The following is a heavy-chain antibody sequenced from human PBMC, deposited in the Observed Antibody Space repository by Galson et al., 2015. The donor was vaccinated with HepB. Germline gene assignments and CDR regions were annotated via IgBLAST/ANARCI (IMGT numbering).Heavy chain of an antibody. Sequence: LRLSCAASGFTSSDYYMDWVRQAPGKGPEWIGRTGNKPSSYTTQYAASVKGRFTISRDDSKNSLYLRMNSLKTEDTAVYYCTRGLGLRGQGTLVTVSS. V-gene: IGHV3-72*01. CDR3: TRGLGL. CDR1: GFTSSDYY. D-gene: IGHD2-21*02. CDR2: TGNKPSSYTT. J-gene: IGHJ4*02.